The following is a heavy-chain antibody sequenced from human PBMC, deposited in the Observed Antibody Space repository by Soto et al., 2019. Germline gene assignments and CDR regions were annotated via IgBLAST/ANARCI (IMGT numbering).Heavy chain of an antibody. CDR1: GGSISTYY. CDR2: IYYSGST. V-gene: IGHV4-59*01. J-gene: IGHJ5*02. CDR3: ARDRVDWFDP. Sequence: SETLSLTCTVSGGSISTYYWSWIRQPPGKGLEWIGYIYYSGSTNYNPSLKSRVTMAIDTSNKQFSLRLSSVTAADTAVYYCARDRVDWFDPWGQGTLVTVSS. D-gene: IGHD2-15*01.